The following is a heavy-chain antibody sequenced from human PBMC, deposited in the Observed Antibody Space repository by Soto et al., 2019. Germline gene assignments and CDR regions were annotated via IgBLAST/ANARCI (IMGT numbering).Heavy chain of an antibody. CDR1: GDSVSSGSYY. J-gene: IGHJ4*02. CDR3: ARTNSRGHWAAWF. V-gene: IGHV4-61*01. Sequence: SETLSLTCTVSGDSVSSGSYYWSWIRQAPGKGLEWIGYIQSSGIPNYNPSLKSRVTMSLDTSKNQFSLNLSSVTAADTAVYYCARTNSRGHWAAWFWGQGTLVTVS. D-gene: IGHD3-22*01. CDR2: IQSSGIP.